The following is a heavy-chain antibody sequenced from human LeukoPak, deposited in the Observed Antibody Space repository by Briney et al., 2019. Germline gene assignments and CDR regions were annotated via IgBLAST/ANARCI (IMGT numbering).Heavy chain of an antibody. V-gene: IGHV3-21*01. Sequence: GGSLRPSCAASGFTFGRYSMNWVRQAPGKGLEWVSSISDSGTYIYYADSVKGRFTISRDNAKNLLYLQMNSLRAEDTAVYYCASLPGGYCSTTSCYRKDFDYWGQGTLVTVSS. J-gene: IGHJ4*02. D-gene: IGHD2-2*01. CDR3: ASLPGGYCSTTSCYRKDFDY. CDR1: GFTFGRYS. CDR2: ISDSGTYI.